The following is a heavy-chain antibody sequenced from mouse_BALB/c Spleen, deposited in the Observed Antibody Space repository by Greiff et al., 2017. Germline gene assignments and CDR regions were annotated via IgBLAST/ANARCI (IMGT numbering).Heavy chain of an antibody. J-gene: IGHJ3*01. CDR3: ARYITTATWGFAY. CDR2: IDPENGNT. Sequence: VHVNQSGAELVRPGALVKLSCKASGFNIKDYYMHWVKQRPEQGLEWIGWIDPENGNTIYDPKFQGKASITADTSSNTAYLQLSSLTSEDTAVYYCARYITTATWGFAYWGQGTLVTVSA. D-gene: IGHD1-2*01. CDR1: GFNIKDYY. V-gene: IGHV14-1*02.